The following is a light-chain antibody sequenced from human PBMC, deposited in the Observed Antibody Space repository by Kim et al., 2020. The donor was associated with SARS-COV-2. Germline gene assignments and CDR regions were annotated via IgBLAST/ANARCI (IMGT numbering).Light chain of an antibody. CDR3: QQYNNWPRT. Sequence: EIVMTQSPATLSLSPGERATLSCRASQSVSRSLAWYQQKPGQPPRLLIYDASTRATGIPARFSGSGSGTEFTLTISILQSEDFAVYYCQQYNNWPRTFGQGTKVDIK. J-gene: IGKJ1*01. V-gene: IGKV3-15*01. CDR2: DAS. CDR1: QSVSRS.